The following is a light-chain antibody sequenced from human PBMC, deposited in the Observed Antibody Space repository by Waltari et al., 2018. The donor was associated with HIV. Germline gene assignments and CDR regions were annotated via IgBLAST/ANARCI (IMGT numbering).Light chain of an antibody. CDR1: KLGDKY. CDR2: QDR. V-gene: IGLV3-1*01. CDR3: QTWDSTTGV. Sequence: SFELTQPPSLSVSPGQTVNISCSGDKLGDKYVCWYQQKSGQSPVLVMFQDRKRPSGIPERFSGSNSGNTATLTISGTQPIDECDYYCQTWDSTTGVFGTGTRLTVL. J-gene: IGLJ1*01.